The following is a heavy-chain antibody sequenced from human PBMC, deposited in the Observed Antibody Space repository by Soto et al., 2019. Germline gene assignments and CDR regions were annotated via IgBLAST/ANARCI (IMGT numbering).Heavy chain of an antibody. CDR1: GYSFTNFH. J-gene: IGHJ4*02. CDR3: ARVVIGHDNYETMGYYFDH. Sequence: ASVKVSCKASGYSFTNFHIHWVRQAPGQGLEWMGMIDPSGGITRDAQRLQGRITMTRDASTSTVYMELRSLTSEDTAVYYCARVVIGHDNYETMGYYFDHWGQGTLVTVSS. D-gene: IGHD3-10*01. V-gene: IGHV1-46*01. CDR2: IDPSGGIT.